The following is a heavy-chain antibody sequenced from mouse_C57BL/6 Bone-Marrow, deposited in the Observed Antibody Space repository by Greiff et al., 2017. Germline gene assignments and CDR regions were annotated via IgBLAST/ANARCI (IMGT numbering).Heavy chain of an antibody. J-gene: IGHJ1*03. CDR1: GYTFTDYN. Sequence: VQLQQSGPELVKPGASVKIPCKASGYTFTDYNMDWVKQSHGKSLEWIGDINPNNGGTIYNQKFKGKATLTVDKSSSTAYMELRSLTSEDTAVYYCAKSSTTVVADWYFDVWGTGTTVTVSS. CDR2: INPNNGGT. CDR3: AKSSTTVVADWYFDV. V-gene: IGHV1-18*01. D-gene: IGHD1-1*01.